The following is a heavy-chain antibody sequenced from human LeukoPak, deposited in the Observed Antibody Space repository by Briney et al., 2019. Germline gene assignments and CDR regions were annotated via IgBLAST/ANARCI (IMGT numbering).Heavy chain of an antibody. CDR2: INHSGST. V-gene: IGHV4-34*01. CDR1: GGSFSGYY. Sequence: SETLSLTCAVYGGSFSGYYWSWIRQPPGKGLEWIGEINHSGSTNYNPSLKSRVTISVDTSKNQFSLKLSSVTAADTAVYYCARMGYYNAFDIWGQGTMVTVSS. J-gene: IGHJ3*02. CDR3: ARMGYYNAFDI. D-gene: IGHD1-26*01.